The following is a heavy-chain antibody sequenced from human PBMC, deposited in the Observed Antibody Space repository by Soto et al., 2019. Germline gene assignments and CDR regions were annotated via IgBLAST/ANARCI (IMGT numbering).Heavy chain of an antibody. CDR2: INHSGST. J-gene: IGHJ4*02. CDR1: GGSFSGYY. CDR3: ARDNPHKSTVTTFRPFDY. Sequence: QVQLQQWGAGLLKPSETLSLTCAVYGGSFSGYYWSWIRQPPGKGLEWIGEINHSGSTNYNPSLKSRVTISVDTSKNQSSLKLSSVTAADTAVYYCARDNPHKSTVTTFRPFDYWGQGTLVTVSS. V-gene: IGHV4-34*01. D-gene: IGHD4-17*01.